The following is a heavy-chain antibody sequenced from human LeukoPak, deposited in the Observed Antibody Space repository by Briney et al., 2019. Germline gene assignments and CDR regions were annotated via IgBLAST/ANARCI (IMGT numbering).Heavy chain of an antibody. J-gene: IGHJ3*02. CDR3: ARDSDILASDAFDI. CDR1: GFTVSSNY. Sequence: GGSLRLSCAASGFTVSSNYMTWVRQAPGKGLEWVSVIYSGGTTYYADSVKGRFTISRDNSKNTLYLQMNTLRAEDTAVYYCARDSDILASDAFDIWGQGTMVTVSS. D-gene: IGHD3-9*01. V-gene: IGHV3-66*01. CDR2: IYSGGTT.